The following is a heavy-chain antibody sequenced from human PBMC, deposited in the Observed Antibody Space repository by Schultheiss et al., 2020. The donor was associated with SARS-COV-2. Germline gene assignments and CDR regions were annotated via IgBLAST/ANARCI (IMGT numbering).Heavy chain of an antibody. CDR1: GGSFSGYY. D-gene: IGHD3-10*01. CDR2: INHSGST. CDR3: ARDHVDYYGSGSYPDY. J-gene: IGHJ4*02. V-gene: IGHV4-34*09. Sequence: SETLSLTCAVYGGSFSGYYWSWIRQPPGKGLEWIGEINHSGSTNYNPSLKSRVTISVDTSKNQFSLKLSSVTAADTAVYYCARDHVDYYGSGSYPDYWGQGTLVTVSS.